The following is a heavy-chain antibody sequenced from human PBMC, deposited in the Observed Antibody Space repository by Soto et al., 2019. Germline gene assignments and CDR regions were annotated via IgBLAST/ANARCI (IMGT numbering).Heavy chain of an antibody. CDR3: ARYNWNYALYYYGMDV. CDR2: ISAYNGNT. J-gene: IGHJ6*02. Sequence: VASVKVSCKASGYTFTSYGISWVRQAPGQGLEWMGWISAYNGNTNYAQKLQGRVTMTTDTSTSTAYMELRSLRSDDTAVYYCARYNWNYALYYYGMDVWGQGTTVTVSS. V-gene: IGHV1-18*01. CDR1: GYTFTSYG. D-gene: IGHD1-7*01.